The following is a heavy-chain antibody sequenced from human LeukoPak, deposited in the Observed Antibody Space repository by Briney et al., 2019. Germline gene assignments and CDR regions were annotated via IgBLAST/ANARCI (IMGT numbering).Heavy chain of an antibody. V-gene: IGHV3-21*01. CDR2: ISSSSSYI. D-gene: IGHD3-3*01. Sequence: GGSLRLSCAASGFTFSSYSMNWVRQAPGKGLEWVSSISSSSSYIYYADSVKGRFTISRDNAKNSLYLQMSSLRAEDTAVYYCARDDYDFWSGYYTGYYGMDVWGQGTTVTVSS. J-gene: IGHJ6*02. CDR1: GFTFSSYS. CDR3: ARDDYDFWSGYYTGYYGMDV.